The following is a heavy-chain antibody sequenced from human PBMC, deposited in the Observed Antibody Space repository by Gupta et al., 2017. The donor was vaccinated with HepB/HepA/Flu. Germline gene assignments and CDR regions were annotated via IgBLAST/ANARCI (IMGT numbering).Heavy chain of an antibody. CDR3: ARRREELSAATNYYFYYMDV. V-gene: IGHV3-48*02. CDR2: STSATTI. CDR1: GFTFSAYR. Sequence: EVQLVESGGGLVQPGGSLRLSCAASGFTFSAYRLTWVRQAPGKGLEWVSDSTSATTIVYADSGKGRFSVSRDNAKNSLYLQMNSLRDDDTAVYYCARRREELSAATNYYFYYMDVWGEGTTVTVSS. J-gene: IGHJ6*03. D-gene: IGHD2-15*01.